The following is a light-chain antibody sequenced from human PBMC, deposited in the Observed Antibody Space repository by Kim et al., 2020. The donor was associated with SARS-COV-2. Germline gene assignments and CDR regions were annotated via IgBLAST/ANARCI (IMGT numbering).Light chain of an antibody. J-gene: IGKJ2*01. CDR3: QQSFNTVST. CDR1: KSINSR. V-gene: IGKV1-39*01. CDR2: STF. Sequence: SASVGDTVTRTCRASKSINSRLNWYQQRPGKAPKLLIHSTFSLQSRVPSRFSGSGSGTDFTLTISSLQPEDVGNYYCQQSFNTVSTFGEGTKLEI.